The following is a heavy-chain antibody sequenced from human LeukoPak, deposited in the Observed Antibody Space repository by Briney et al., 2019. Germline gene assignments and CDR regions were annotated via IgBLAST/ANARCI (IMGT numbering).Heavy chain of an antibody. V-gene: IGHV3-30-3*01. CDR2: ISYDGSNI. D-gene: IGHD5-12*01. CDR1: GFTFSTYW. Sequence: GGSLRLSCAASGFTFSTYWMHWVRQAPGKGLEWVAVISYDGSNIYNADSVKGRFTISRDNSKNTLYLQMNSLRAEDTAVYYCARDREWVRYFDYWGQGTLDTVSS. CDR3: ARDREWVRYFDY. J-gene: IGHJ4*02.